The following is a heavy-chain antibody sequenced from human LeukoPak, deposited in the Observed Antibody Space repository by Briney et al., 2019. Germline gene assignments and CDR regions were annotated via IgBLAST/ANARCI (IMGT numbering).Heavy chain of an antibody. Sequence: PSETLSLTCAVYGGSFSGYYWSWIRQPPGKGLEWIGEINHSGSTNYNPSLKSRVTISVDTSKNQFSLKLSSVTAADTAVYYCARQTTVVMNWFDPWGQGTLVTVSS. CDR2: INHSGST. V-gene: IGHV4-34*01. CDR3: ARQTTVVMNWFDP. J-gene: IGHJ5*02. CDR1: GGSFSGYY. D-gene: IGHD4-23*01.